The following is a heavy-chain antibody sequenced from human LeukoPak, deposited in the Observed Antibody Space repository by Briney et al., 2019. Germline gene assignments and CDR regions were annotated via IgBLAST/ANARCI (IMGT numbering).Heavy chain of an antibody. V-gene: IGHV4-4*07. D-gene: IGHD3-22*01. CDR1: GGSISSYY. CDR3: ARGGYDSRAHAFDI. J-gene: IGHJ3*02. Sequence: SETLSLTCTVSGGSISSYYWSWIRQPAGKGLEWIGRIYTSGSTNYNPSLKSRLTMSVDTSKNQFSLKLSSVTAADTAVYYCARGGYDSRAHAFDIWGQGTMVTVSS. CDR2: IYTSGST.